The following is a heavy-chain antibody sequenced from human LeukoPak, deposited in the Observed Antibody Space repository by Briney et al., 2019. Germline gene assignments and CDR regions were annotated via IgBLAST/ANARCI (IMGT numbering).Heavy chain of an antibody. V-gene: IGHV1-8*01. Sequence: GASVKGSSKASGYIFTSYDINWVRQATGQGLEWMGGMNPNSGDTGYAQTSLDRVTLTRHTPLRTAYMELSSLSSEHTPVYHCASPGSTGCYGRALPFDYWGQGTQVTVPS. CDR2: MNPNSGDT. J-gene: IGHJ4*02. D-gene: IGHD6-19*01. CDR3: ASPGSTGCYGRALPFDY. CDR1: GYIFTSYD.